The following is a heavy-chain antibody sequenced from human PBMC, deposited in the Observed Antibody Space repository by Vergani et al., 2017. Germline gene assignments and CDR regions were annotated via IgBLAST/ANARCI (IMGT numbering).Heavy chain of an antibody. V-gene: IGHV4-59*01. J-gene: IGHJ3*02. D-gene: IGHD3-3*01. CDR3: ARGFDSWNAFDI. Sequence: QVQLQESGPGLVKPSETLSLTCTVSGGSISSYYWSWIRQPPGKGLEWIGYIYYSGSTNYNPSLKSRVTISVDTSKNQFSLKLRSVTAADTAVYYCARGFDSWNAFDIWGQGTMLTVSS. CDR2: IYYSGST. CDR1: GGSISSYY.